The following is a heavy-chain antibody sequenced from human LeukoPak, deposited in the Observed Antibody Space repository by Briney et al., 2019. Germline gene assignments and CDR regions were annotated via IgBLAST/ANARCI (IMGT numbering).Heavy chain of an antibody. V-gene: IGHV3-66*01. CDR1: GFTFSSYA. CDR2: IYSGGST. J-gene: IGHJ3*02. D-gene: IGHD6-13*01. CDR3: AKGGSSWYWLGAFDI. Sequence: GGSLRLSCAASGFTFSSYAMSWVRQAPGKGLEWVSVIYSGGSTYYADSVKGRFTISRDNSKNTLYLQMNSLRAEDTAVYYCAKGGSSWYWLGAFDIWGQGTMVTVSS.